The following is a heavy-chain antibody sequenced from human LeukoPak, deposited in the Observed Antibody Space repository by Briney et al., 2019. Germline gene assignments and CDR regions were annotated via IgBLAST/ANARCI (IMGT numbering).Heavy chain of an antibody. V-gene: IGHV4-59*01. CDR3: ASTHRYCSSTSCYTGAWYY. CDR1: GGSISSYY. J-gene: IGHJ4*02. D-gene: IGHD2-2*02. CDR2: IYYSGST. Sequence: PETLSLTCTVSGGSISSYYWSWIRQPPGKGLEWIGYIYYSGSTNYNPSLKSRVTISVDTSKNQFSLKLSSVTAADTAVYYCASTHRYCSSTSCYTGAWYYWGQGTLVAVSS.